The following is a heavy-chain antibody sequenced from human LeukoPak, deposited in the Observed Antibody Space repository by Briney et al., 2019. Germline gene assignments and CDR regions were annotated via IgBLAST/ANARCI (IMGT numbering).Heavy chain of an antibody. J-gene: IGHJ4*02. CDR2: ISSSSSYT. CDR1: GFTSSDYT. V-gene: IGHV3-11*03. Sequence: GGSLRLPCTAPGFTSSDYTLSRNRQAPGKGLEWVSYISSSSSYTNYADSVKGRFTISRDNAKNSLYLQMNSLRAEDTAVYYCPSRFGELDSIFHYWGQGTLVTVSS. CDR3: PSRFGELDSIFHY. D-gene: IGHD3-10*01.